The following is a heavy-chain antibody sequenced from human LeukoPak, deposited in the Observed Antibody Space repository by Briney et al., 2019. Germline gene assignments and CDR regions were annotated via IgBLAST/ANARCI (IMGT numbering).Heavy chain of an antibody. CDR1: GGSISSGGYY. D-gene: IGHD3-3*01. CDR3: ARGRITIFGVVRAEKDI. Sequence: SETLSLTCTVSGGSISSGGYYWSWIRQHPGKGLEWIGYIYYSGSTYYNPSLKSRVTISVDTSKNQFSLKLSSVTAADTAVYYCARGRITIFGVVRAEKDIWGQGTMVTVSS. V-gene: IGHV4-31*03. J-gene: IGHJ3*02. CDR2: IYYSGST.